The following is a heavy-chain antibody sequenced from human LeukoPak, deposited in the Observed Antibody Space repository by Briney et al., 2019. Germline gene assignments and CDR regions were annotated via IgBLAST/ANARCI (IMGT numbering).Heavy chain of an antibody. CDR3: ARMITLRGVITHPFDY. D-gene: IGHD3-10*01. V-gene: IGHV2-70*11. CDR2: IDWDDDK. J-gene: IGHJ4*02. Sequence: SGPTLVKPTQTLTLTCTFSGFSLSTSGMCVSWIRQPPGKALEWLARIDWDDDKYYSTSLKTRLTISKDTSKNQVVLTMTNMDPVDTATYYCARMITLRGVITHPFDYWGQGTLVTVSS. CDR1: GFSLSTSGMC.